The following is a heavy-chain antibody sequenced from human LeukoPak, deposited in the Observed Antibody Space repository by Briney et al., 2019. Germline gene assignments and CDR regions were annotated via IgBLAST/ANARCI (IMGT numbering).Heavy chain of an antibody. Sequence: SETLSLTCTVSGGSISSNTYYWGWIRQPPGKGLEWIGSIYYSGSTYYNPSLKGRVTISVDTSKNQFSLKLSSVTAADTAVYYCARLRVAGDFDYWGQGSLVTVSS. D-gene: IGHD3-10*01. V-gene: IGHV4-39*07. CDR1: GGSISSNTYY. J-gene: IGHJ4*02. CDR2: IYYSGST. CDR3: ARLRVAGDFDY.